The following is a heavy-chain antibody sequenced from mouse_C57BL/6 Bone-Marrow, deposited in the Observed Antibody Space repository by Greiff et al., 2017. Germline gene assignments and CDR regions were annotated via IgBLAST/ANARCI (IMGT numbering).Heavy chain of an antibody. CDR3: ARDTLQAWFAY. CDR1: GYAFSSSW. V-gene: IGHV1-82*01. Sequence: VKLVESGPELVKPGASVKISCKAFGYAFSSSWMNWVKKRPGKGLEWIGRIYPGDGDTNYNGKFKGKATLTADKSSSTAYMQLSSLTSEDSAVYFCARDTLQAWFAYWGQGTLVTVSA. J-gene: IGHJ3*01. CDR2: IYPGDGDT.